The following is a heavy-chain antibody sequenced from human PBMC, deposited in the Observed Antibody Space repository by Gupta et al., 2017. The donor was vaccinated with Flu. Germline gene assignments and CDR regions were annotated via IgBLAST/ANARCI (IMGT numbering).Heavy chain of an antibody. J-gene: IGHJ5*02. CDR3: ARGRGAGFSLGRGFDP. CDR2: IHYSGST. D-gene: IGHD3-10*01. Sequence: QVQLQESGPGLVKPSETLSLTCTVSGGSITSSDAYWSWIRLHPEKGLEWIGYIHYSGSTHHNPSLKSRVTISMDTSKNQFSLKLNSVTAADTAEYYCARGRGAGFSLGRGFDPWGKGTLVTVSS. CDR1: GGSITSSDAY. V-gene: IGHV4-31*03.